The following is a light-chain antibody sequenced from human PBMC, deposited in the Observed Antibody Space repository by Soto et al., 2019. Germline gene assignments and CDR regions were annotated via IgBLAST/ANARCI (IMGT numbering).Light chain of an antibody. J-gene: IGKJ1*01. CDR3: QQYSNWPET. CDR1: QSISSN. Sequence: EIVMTQSPATLSVSPGERDSLSCRASQSISSNLAWYQQKPGQAPRLLIYDASTRASGIPARFSGSESGTEFTLTISSLQSEDFAVYYCQQYSNWPETFGQGTKVEIK. V-gene: IGKV3-15*01. CDR2: DAS.